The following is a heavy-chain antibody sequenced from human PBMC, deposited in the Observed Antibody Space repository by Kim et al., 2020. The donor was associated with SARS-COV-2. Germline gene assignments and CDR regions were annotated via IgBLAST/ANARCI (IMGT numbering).Heavy chain of an antibody. CDR1: GFIFSTYW. V-gene: IGHV3-74*01. J-gene: IGHJ5*02. CDR3: ARVHDNKEDWIDP. Sequence: GGSLRLSCAASGFIFSTYWMHWVRQAPGKGPVWVSRINVDGSRTTYPDCAKGRFTISRDNAKNTLYLQLNSLTAEDTVVYYCARVHDNKEDWIDPWGQGSLVTVSS. D-gene: IGHD1-1*01. CDR2: INVDGSRT.